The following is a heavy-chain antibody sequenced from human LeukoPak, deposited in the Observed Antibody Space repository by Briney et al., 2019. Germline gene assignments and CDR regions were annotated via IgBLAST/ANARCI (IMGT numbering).Heavy chain of an antibody. CDR1: GFTFSTYS. V-gene: IGHV3-21*01. CDR2: ISSSSSYI. J-gene: IGHJ5*02. D-gene: IGHD2-15*01. Sequence: GGSLRLSCAASGFTFSTYSMNWVRQAPGKGLEWVSSISSSSSYIYYADSVKGRFTISRDNAKNSLYLQMNSLRAEDTAVYYCARGVVIAACYPWFDPWGQGTLVIVSS. CDR3: ARGVVIAACYPWFDP.